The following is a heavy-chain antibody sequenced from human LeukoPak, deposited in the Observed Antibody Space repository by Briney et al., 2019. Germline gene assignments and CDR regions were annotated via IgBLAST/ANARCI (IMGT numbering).Heavy chain of an antibody. CDR1: GFSFSDYW. J-gene: IGHJ4*02. CDR3: ARGPNYGSRSDFFDF. CDR2: MEEDGSEK. V-gene: IGHV3-7*03. D-gene: IGHD3-10*01. Sequence: GGSLRLSCAASGFSFSDYWMNWVRQAPGKGLEWVANMEEDGSEKYCVDCVKGRFTISRDNAKNSLYLQMNSLRAEDTAVYYCARGPNYGSRSDFFDFWGQGTLVTVSS.